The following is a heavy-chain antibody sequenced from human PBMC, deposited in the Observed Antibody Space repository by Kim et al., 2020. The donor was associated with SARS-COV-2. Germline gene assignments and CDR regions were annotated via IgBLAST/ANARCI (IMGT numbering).Heavy chain of an antibody. J-gene: IGHJ6*01. CDR2: ISYGSTNR. CDR1: GFNLNDFG. Sequence: GGSLRLSCTTSGFNLNDFGFHWVRQAPGKGLEWVAMISYGSTNRYFLESVKGRFTVSRDSSKSTAFLQMNSLRPEDTAIYFCARPRVRYWAHPDHHGLDV. V-gene: IGHV3-30*03. D-gene: IGHD2-21*01. CDR3: ARPRVRYWAHPDHHGLDV.